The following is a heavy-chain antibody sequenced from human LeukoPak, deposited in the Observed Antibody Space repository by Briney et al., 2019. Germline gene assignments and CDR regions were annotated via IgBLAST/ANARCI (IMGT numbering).Heavy chain of an antibody. D-gene: IGHD3-10*01. CDR2: IYYTGST. V-gene: IGHV4-61*01. J-gene: IGHJ4*02. CDR3: AREPFAYYFDSGSCQRAYYFDY. Sequence: PSETLSLTCTVSGGSVSSGSYYWSWIRQPPGKGLEWIGCIYYTGSTNYNPSLKSRVSISVDTSKIQFSLRLSSVTAADTAVYYCAREPFAYYFDSGSCQRAYYFDYWGQGTPVTVSS. CDR1: GGSVSSGSYY.